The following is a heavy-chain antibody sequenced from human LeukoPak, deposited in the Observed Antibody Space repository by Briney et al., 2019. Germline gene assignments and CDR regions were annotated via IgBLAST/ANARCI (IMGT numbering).Heavy chain of an antibody. CDR1: GLTFSGYA. Sequence: GGSLRLSRAASGLTFSGYAMSWVRQASGKGLDGVAVISGSGGSTYYAGSVKGGFTISRDNAQNTLYMQMNSLSAEDTAVYYCAKDWPHSVWGQGTLVTVSS. CDR3: AKDWPHSV. J-gene: IGHJ4*02. V-gene: IGHV3-23*01. CDR2: ISGSGGST.